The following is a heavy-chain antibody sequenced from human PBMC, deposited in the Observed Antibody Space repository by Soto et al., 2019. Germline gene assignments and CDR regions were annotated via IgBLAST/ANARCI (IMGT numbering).Heavy chain of an antibody. J-gene: IGHJ6*02. CDR2: IKSKTDGGTT. Sequence: GGSLRLSCAASGFTFSNAWMSWVRQAPGKGLEWVGRIKSKTDGGTTDYAAPVKGRFAISRDDSKNTLYLQMNSLKTEDTAVYYCTTDLGSDQLPLLTNYYYYGMDVWGQGTTVTVSS. CDR3: TTDLGSDQLPLLTNYYYYGMDV. V-gene: IGHV3-15*01. D-gene: IGHD2-2*01. CDR1: GFTFSNAW.